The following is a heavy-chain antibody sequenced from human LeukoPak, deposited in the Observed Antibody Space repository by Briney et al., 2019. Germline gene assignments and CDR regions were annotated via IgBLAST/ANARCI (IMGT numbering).Heavy chain of an antibody. CDR2: ISYDGSNK. CDR1: GFTFSSYG. Sequence: AGGSLRLSCAASGFTFSSYGMHWVRQAPGKGLEWVAVISYDGSNKYYADSVKGRFTISRDNSKNTLYLQMNSLRAEDTAVYYCAKDFDYCSGGSCYGTDYYYYMDVWGKGTTVTVSS. J-gene: IGHJ6*03. V-gene: IGHV3-30*18. D-gene: IGHD2-15*01. CDR3: AKDFDYCSGGSCYGTDYYYYMDV.